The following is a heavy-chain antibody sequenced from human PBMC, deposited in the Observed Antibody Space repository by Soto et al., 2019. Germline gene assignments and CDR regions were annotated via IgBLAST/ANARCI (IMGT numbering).Heavy chain of an antibody. CDR1: GFTFSSYA. D-gene: IGHD3-22*01. CDR3: AKAPRRSDGWGDSSGYYYGLGYYYYGMDV. J-gene: IGHJ6*02. V-gene: IGHV3-23*01. Sequence: GGSLRLSCAASGFTFSSYAMSWVRQAPGKGLEWVSAISGSGGSTYYADSVKGRFTISGDNSKNTLYLQMNSLRAEDTAVYYCAKAPRRSDGWGDSSGYYYGLGYYYYGMDVWGQGTTVTVSS. CDR2: ISGSGGST.